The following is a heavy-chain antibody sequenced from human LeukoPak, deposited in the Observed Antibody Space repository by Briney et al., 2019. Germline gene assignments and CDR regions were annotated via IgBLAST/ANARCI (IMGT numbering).Heavy chain of an antibody. CDR3: ARGITMVRGAFNWFDP. J-gene: IGHJ5*02. Sequence: KPSETLSLTCTVSGGSISSSSYYWGWIRQPPGKGLQWIGSIYYSGSTYYNPSLKSQVTISVDTSKNQFSLKLSSVTAADTAVYYCARGITMVRGAFNWFDPWGQGTLVTVSS. CDR1: GGSISSSSYY. V-gene: IGHV4-39*01. D-gene: IGHD3-10*01. CDR2: IYYSGST.